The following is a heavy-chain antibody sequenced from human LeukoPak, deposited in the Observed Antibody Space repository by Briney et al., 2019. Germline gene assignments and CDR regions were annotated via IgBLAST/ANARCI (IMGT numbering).Heavy chain of an antibody. V-gene: IGHV3-7*01. J-gene: IGHJ4*02. CDR3: ARDIFDY. Sequence: GGSLRLSCAASGFTVSNNDMSWVRQAPGKGLEWVANIKPDGSEKHYVESVKGRFTISSDNAKNSLYLQMNSLGAEDTAVYYCARDIFDYWGQGTLVTVSS. CDR1: GFTVSNND. CDR2: IKPDGSEK.